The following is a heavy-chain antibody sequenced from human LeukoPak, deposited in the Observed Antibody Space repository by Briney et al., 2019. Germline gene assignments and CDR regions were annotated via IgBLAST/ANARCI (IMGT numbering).Heavy chain of an antibody. CDR1: GFTFSSYA. V-gene: IGHV3-30*04. J-gene: IGHJ4*02. CDR2: ISYDGSNK. Sequence: GGSLRLSCAASGFTFSSYAMHWVRQAPGKGLEWVAVISYDGSNKYYADSVKGRFTISRDNSNNTLNLQMNSLRAEDTAVYYCAKDIGNSCGCFEYWGQGTLVTVSS. D-gene: IGHD5-18*01. CDR3: AKDIGNSCGCFEY.